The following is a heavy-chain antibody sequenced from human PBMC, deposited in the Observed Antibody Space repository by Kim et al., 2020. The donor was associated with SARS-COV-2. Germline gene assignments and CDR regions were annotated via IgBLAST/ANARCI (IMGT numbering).Heavy chain of an antibody. V-gene: IGHV3-23*01. D-gene: IGHD4-17*01. CDR3: AKDHPYGDYAYYFDY. Sequence: ADAVQGRFPIPRDNSKTTLYLQMNSLRAEDTAVYYCAKDHPYGDYAYYFDYWGQGTLVTVSS. J-gene: IGHJ4*02.